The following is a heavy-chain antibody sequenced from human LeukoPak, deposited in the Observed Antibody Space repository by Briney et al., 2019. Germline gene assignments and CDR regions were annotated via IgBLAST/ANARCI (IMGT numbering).Heavy chain of an antibody. CDR1: GFTFSSYA. D-gene: IGHD5-18*01. V-gene: IGHV3-23*01. J-gene: IGHJ4*02. CDR2: ISGSGGST. CDR3: AKPYSYGSLPDY. Sequence: GGSLRLSCAASGFTFSSYAMSWVRQAPGKGLEWVSAISGSGGSTYYADSVKGRFTISRDNSKNTLYLQMNSLRVEDTAVYYCAKPYSYGSLPDYWGQGTLVTVSS.